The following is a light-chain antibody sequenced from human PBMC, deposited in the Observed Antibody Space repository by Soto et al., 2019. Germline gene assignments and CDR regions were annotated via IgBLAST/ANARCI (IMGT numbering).Light chain of an antibody. CDR2: AAS. V-gene: IGKV3-11*01. J-gene: IGKJ3*01. Sequence: EIVLTQSPATLSLSPGERATLSCRASQSVSSYLAWYQQKPGQAPRLLIYAASNMATGIPARFSGSGSGTDFTLTISSLEPEDFAVYYCQQRSNWLFTFGPGTKVDIK. CDR1: QSVSSY. CDR3: QQRSNWLFT.